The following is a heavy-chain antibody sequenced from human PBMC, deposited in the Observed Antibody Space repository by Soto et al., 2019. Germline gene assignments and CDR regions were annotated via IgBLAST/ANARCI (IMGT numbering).Heavy chain of an antibody. V-gene: IGHV1-24*01. D-gene: IGHD2-8*01. Sequence: QVHLVQSGADVKRPGASVKVSCKVSGDSVSELSINWVRQVPAKGLEWMGGFDPEEGETIYSQKFQGRVIMTENTTTNTARLDLTRLKSDDKVVYYCATTNQCAQSYFDDWGQGTLVTVSS. CDR1: GDSVSELS. CDR2: FDPEEGET. J-gene: IGHJ4*02. CDR3: ATTNQCAQSYFDD.